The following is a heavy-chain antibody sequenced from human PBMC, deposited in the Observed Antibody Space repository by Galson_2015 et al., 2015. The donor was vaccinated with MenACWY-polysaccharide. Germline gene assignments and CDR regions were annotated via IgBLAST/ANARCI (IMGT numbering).Heavy chain of an antibody. V-gene: IGHV3-23*01. CDR3: AKGSYRANAVLSYYYYYMDV. D-gene: IGHD4/OR15-4a*01. CDR1: AFDFNKYV. Sequence: SLRLSCAASAFDFNKYVMNWVRQPPGKGLQWVSSITPTGGTPYYADSARGRFTITRDNSKNALYLQMNSLGAEDTAVYYCAKGSYRANAVLSYYYYYMDVWGKGTTVTVSS. CDR2: ITPTGGTP. J-gene: IGHJ6*03.